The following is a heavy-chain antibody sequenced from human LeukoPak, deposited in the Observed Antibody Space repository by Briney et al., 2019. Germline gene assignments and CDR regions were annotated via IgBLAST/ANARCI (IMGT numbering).Heavy chain of an antibody. CDR3: AKGSGSYYKRDYFDY. CDR1: GYSFTSYW. D-gene: IGHD3-10*01. J-gene: IGHJ4*02. CDR2: IYPGDSDT. V-gene: IGHV5-51*01. Sequence: GESLKISCKGSGYSFTSYWIGWVRQMPGKGLEWMGIIYPGDSDTRYSPSFQGQVTLSADKSISTAYLQWSSLKASDTAMYYCAKGSGSYYKRDYFDYWGQGTLVTVSS.